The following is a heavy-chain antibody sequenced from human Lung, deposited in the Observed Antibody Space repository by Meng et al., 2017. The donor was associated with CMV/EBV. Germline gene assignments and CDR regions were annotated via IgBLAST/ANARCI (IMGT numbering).Heavy chain of an antibody. V-gene: IGHV4-39*07. Sequence: SETLSLTCTVSGGSVSSTNSYWGWLRQPPGKGLEWIGTIYYSGTTHYNPSLKSRVTISVDTSKNQFSLKLNSVTAADTAVYFCARDGYYDFWSGQYKPSNWLDPXGQGXLVTVSS. CDR2: IYYSGTT. D-gene: IGHD3-3*01. CDR3: ARDGYYDFWSGQYKPSNWLDP. CDR1: GGSVSSTNSY. J-gene: IGHJ5*02.